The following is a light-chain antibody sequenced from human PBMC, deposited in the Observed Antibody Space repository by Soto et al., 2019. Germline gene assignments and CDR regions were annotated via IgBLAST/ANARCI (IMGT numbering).Light chain of an antibody. V-gene: IGKV3-20*01. CDR3: QQYGGSPRT. CDR1: QSVSSNS. Sequence: EIVLTQSPGTLSLSPGERATLSCRASQSVSSNSLAWYQHKRGQAPRLLIHGASSRATGIPDRFSGSGSGTDFTLTISRLEPEDVAVYYCQQYGGSPRTFGQGTKVEVK. J-gene: IGKJ1*01. CDR2: GAS.